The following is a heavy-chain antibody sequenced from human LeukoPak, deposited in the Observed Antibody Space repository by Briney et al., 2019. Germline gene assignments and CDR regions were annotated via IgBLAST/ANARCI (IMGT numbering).Heavy chain of an antibody. D-gene: IGHD3-22*01. J-gene: IGHJ4*02. CDR1: GYTLTELS. V-gene: IGHV1-24*01. CDR3: ATDLGYYDSSGYYSAFDY. Sequence: ASAKVSCKVSGYTLTELSMHWVRQAPGKGLEWMGGFDPEDGETIYAQKFQGRVTMTEDTSTDTAYMELSSLRSEDTAVYYCATDLGYYDSSGYYSAFDYWGQGTLVTVSS. CDR2: FDPEDGET.